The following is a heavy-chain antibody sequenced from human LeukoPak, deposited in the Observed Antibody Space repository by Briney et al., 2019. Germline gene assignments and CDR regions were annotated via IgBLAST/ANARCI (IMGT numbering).Heavy chain of an antibody. Sequence: GSLRLSCAASGFTFSTYWMTWVRQAPGNGLEWVANIKKDGSEKYYVDSVKGRFTISRDNAKNSLYLQMNSLRAEDTAVYYCARCEYGDLTWGQGTLVTVSS. V-gene: IGHV3-7*03. J-gene: IGHJ5*02. D-gene: IGHD4-17*01. CDR1: GFTFSTYW. CDR2: IKKDGSEK. CDR3: ARCEYGDLT.